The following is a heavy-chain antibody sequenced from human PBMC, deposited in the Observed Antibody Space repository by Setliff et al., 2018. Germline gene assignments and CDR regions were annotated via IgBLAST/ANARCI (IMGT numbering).Heavy chain of an antibody. CDR3: AKVNNRFWSGYYPYYYGMDV. V-gene: IGHV1-24*01. CDR2: FDPEDGET. CDR1: GYTLTELS. D-gene: IGHD3-3*01. Sequence: ASVKVSCKVSGYTLTELSMHWVRQAPGKGLEWMGGFDPEDGETIYAQKFQGRVTMTEDTSTDTAYMELSSLRSEDTAVYYCAKVNNRFWSGYYPYYYGMDVWGQGTTVTVSS. J-gene: IGHJ6*02.